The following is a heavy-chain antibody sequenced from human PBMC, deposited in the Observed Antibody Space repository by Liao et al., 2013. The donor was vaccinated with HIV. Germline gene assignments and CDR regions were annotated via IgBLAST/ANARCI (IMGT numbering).Heavy chain of an antibody. V-gene: IGHV4-59*01. CDR3: ARVGKYDILTGYYMGFDY. Sequence: QVQLQESGPGLVKPSETLSLTCTVSGASISSYYWSWIRQPPGKGLEWIGYIYYSGSTNYNPSLKSRVTISVDTSKNQFSLKLSSVTAADTAVYYCARVGKYDILTGYYMGFDYWGQGTLVTVSS. CDR1: GASISSYY. J-gene: IGHJ4*02. D-gene: IGHD3-9*01. CDR2: IYYSGST.